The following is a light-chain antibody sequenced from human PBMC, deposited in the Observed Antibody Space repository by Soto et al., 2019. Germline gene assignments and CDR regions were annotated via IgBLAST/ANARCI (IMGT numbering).Light chain of an antibody. CDR2: GAS. CDR3: QQYGSSPPRT. CDR1: QSVSSNN. J-gene: IGKJ1*01. V-gene: IGKV3-20*01. Sequence: EIVMTQSPATLSVSPGERATLSCRASQSVSSNNLAWYQQRPGQAPRVVIYGASTRATDVPDRFSGSGSGADFTLSISRLEPEDFAVYYCQQYGSSPPRTFGQGTKVDIK.